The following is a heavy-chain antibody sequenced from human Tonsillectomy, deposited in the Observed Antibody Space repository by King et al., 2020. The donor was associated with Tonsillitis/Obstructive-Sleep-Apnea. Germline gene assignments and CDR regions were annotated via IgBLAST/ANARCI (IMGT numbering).Heavy chain of an antibody. J-gene: IGHJ3*02. V-gene: IGHV4-31*03. CDR2: IYYSGST. D-gene: IGHD3-22*01. CDR1: GGSISSGGYY. CDR3: GRGVADSSGYLDDAFDI. Sequence: VQLQESGPGLVKPSQTLSLTCTVSGGSISSGGYYWSWIRQHPGKGLEWIGYIYYSGSTYYNPSLKSRVTISVDTSKNQFSLKLSSVTAADTAVYYFGRGVADSSGYLDDAFDIWGQGTMVTVSS.